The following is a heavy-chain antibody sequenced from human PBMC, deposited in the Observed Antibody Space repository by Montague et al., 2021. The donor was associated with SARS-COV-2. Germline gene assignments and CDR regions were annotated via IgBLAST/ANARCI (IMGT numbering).Heavy chain of an antibody. V-gene: IGHV3-30*04. CDR1: GFTFSSYA. D-gene: IGHD1-26*01. CDR2: ISYDGSNK. Sequence: SLRLSCAASGFTFSSYAMHWVRQAPGKGLEWVAVISYDGSNKYYADSVKGRFTISRDNSKNTLYLQMNSLRAEDTAVYYCARAYSGSYNDAFDIWGQETMVTVSS. CDR3: ARAYSGSYNDAFDI. J-gene: IGHJ3*02.